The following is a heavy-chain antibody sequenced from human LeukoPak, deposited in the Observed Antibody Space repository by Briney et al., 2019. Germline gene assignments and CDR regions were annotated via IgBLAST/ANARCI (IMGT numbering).Heavy chain of an antibody. J-gene: IGHJ4*02. V-gene: IGHV3-23*01. D-gene: IGHD6-19*01. CDR2: ISASGGST. Sequence: PGGSLRLSCAASGFTFTNSAMGWVRQAPGKGLEWVSSISASGGSTYYADSVKGRFTISRDNSKNTLYLQMNSLRVEDMAIYYCAKARSGWYLFDYWGQETLVTVSS. CDR3: AKARSGWYLFDY. CDR1: GFTFTNSA.